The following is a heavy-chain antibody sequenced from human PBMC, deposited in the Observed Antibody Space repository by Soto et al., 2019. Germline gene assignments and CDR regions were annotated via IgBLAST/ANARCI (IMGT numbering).Heavy chain of an antibody. V-gene: IGHV5-51*03. CDR1: GYRFTNYW. CDR2: TYYDDHDT. Sequence: EAQLVQSRAEVKKSGESLKISCKGSGYRFTNYWIGWLRQMPGKGLEWMGITYYDDHDTGYSPSFRGQVTISADNSLSTAFLQWSSLKASDTAMYYLARGLRTPQFGDWGQGTLVTVSS. D-gene: IGHD2-15*01. J-gene: IGHJ4*02. CDR3: ARGLRTPQFGD.